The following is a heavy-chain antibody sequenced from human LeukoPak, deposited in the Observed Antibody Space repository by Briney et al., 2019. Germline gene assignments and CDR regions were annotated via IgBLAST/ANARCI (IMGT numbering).Heavy chain of an antibody. CDR2: IYYSGST. Sequence: PSETLSLTCTVSGGSISGYYWTWIRQPPGKGLEWIGYIYYSGSTNYHPSLKSRVTLSVDTSKKQFSLKLSSVTAADTAVYYCARGLPVGNTGYYFDYWGQGALVTVSS. CDR1: GGSISGYY. CDR3: ARGLPVGNTGYYFDY. D-gene: IGHD1-26*01. J-gene: IGHJ4*02. V-gene: IGHV4-59*01.